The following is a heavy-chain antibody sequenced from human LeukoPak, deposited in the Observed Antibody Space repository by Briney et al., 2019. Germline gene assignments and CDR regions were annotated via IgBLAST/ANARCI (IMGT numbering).Heavy chain of an antibody. V-gene: IGHV3-64*01. D-gene: IGHD6-19*01. CDR3: ARQRIAVAGRGAFDI. CDR1: GFTFSSYA. Sequence: GGSLRLSCAASGFTFSSYAMHWVRQAPGKGLEYVSAISSNGGSTYYANSVKGRSTISRDNSKNTLYLQMGSLRAEDMAVYYCARQRIAVAGRGAFDIWGQGTMVTVSS. CDR2: ISSNGGST. J-gene: IGHJ3*02.